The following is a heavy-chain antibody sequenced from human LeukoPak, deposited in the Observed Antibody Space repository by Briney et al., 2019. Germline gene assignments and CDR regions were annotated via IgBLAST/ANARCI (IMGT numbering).Heavy chain of an antibody. J-gene: IGHJ4*02. CDR1: GFTFSDAW. V-gene: IGHV3-15*05. CDR2: IKSKSDGGTT. CDR3: LTYKSGYDAPYFDY. Sequence: GGSLRLSCAASGFTFSDAWMGWVRQAPGKGLEWVGRIKSKSDGGTTDYAAPVEGRFTISRDDSKNTLYLQMNSLKTEDTAVYYRLTYKSGYDAPYFDYWGQGTLVTVSS. D-gene: IGHD5-12*01.